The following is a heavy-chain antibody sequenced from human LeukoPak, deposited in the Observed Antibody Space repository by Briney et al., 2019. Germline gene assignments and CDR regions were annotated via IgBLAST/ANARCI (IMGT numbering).Heavy chain of an antibody. J-gene: IGHJ6*02. D-gene: IGHD3-10*01. CDR2: IYYNGIT. CDR1: GGSISSCY. CDR3: ARGEYYPMDV. Sequence: PSETLSLTCTVSGGSISSCYWNWIRQPPGKGLEWIGNIYYNGITNYNPSLKSRVTISVDTSKNQFSLKPSSVTAADTAVYFCARGEYYPMDVWGQGTTVTVSS. V-gene: IGHV4-59*01.